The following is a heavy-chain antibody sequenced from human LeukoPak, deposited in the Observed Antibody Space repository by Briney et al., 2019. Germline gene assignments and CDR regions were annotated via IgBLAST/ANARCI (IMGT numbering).Heavy chain of an antibody. CDR3: ARVQGPTHLRFLVPYDAFDI. V-gene: IGHV1-2*02. CDR2: INPNSGGT. J-gene: IGHJ3*02. CDR1: GYTFTGYY. D-gene: IGHD3-3*01. Sequence: GASVKVSCKASGYTFTGYYMHWVRQAPGQGLEWMGWINPNSGGTNYAQKFQGRVTMARDTSISTAYMELSRLRTDDTAVYYCARVQGPTHLRFLVPYDAFDIWGQGTMVTVSS.